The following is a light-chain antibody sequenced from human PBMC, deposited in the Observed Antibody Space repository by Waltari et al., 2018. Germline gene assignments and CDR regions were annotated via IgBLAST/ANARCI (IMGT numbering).Light chain of an antibody. CDR2: WAS. Sequence: DIVMTQSPGSLNVSLGARATINCKSSQRLSSGSDNRNYLGWYQQRPGQPPKLLIYWASTRESGVPDRFSGSGSGTDFTLTISSLQAEDVAIYYCQQCYSTPFTFGPGTKVHFK. CDR1: QRLSSGSDNRNY. CDR3: QQCYSTPFT. V-gene: IGKV4-1*01. J-gene: IGKJ3*01.